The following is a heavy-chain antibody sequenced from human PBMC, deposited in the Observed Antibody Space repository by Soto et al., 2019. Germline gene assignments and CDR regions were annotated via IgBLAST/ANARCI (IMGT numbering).Heavy chain of an antibody. V-gene: IGHV5-51*01. Sequence: GESLKISCKGSGYSFTSYWIGWVRQMPGKGLEWMGIIYPGDSDTRYSPSFQGQVTISADKSISTAYLQWSSLKASDTAMYYCARHWGSLEDRPRWFDPWGQGTLVTVSS. D-gene: IGHD3-16*01. J-gene: IGHJ5*02. CDR2: IYPGDSDT. CDR1: GYSFTSYW. CDR3: ARHWGSLEDRPRWFDP.